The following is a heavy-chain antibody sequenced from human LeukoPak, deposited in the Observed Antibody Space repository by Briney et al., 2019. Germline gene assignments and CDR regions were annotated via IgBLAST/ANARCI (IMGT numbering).Heavy chain of an antibody. Sequence: VASVKVSCKASGYRFTSYGISWVRQAPGQGLEWMGWISAYNGNTNYAQKLQGRVTMTTDTSTSTAYMELRSLRSGDTAVYYCARGGDGDILTGLVFDYWGQGTLVTVSS. D-gene: IGHD3-9*01. CDR3: ARGGDGDILTGLVFDY. CDR2: ISAYNGNT. J-gene: IGHJ4*02. V-gene: IGHV1-18*01. CDR1: GYRFTSYG.